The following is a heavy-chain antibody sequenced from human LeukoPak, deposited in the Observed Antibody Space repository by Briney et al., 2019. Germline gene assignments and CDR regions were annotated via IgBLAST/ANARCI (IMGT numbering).Heavy chain of an antibody. D-gene: IGHD4-17*01. CDR2: INHSGST. CDR3: ARDVTRRIRKYYFDY. J-gene: IGHJ4*02. V-gene: IGHV4-34*01. CDR1: GGSFSGYY. Sequence: KPSETLSLTCAVYGGSFSGYYWSWIRQPPGKGLEWIGEINHSGSTNYNPSLKSRVTISVDTSKNQFSLKLSSVTAADTAVYYCARDVTRRIRKYYFDYWGQGTLVTVSS.